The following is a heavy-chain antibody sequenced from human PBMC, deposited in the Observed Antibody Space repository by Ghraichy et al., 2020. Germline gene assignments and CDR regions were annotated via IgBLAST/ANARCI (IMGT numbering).Heavy chain of an antibody. J-gene: IGHJ6*02. V-gene: IGHV1-69*04. Sequence: SVKVSCKASGGTFSSYAISWVRQAPGQGLEWMGRIIPILGIANYAQKFQGRVTITADKSTSTAYMELSSLRSEDTAVYYCARDPLPWFGELRPYYGMDVWGQGTTVTVSS. CDR3: ARDPLPWFGELRPYYGMDV. CDR1: GGTFSSYA. CDR2: IIPILGIA. D-gene: IGHD3-10*01.